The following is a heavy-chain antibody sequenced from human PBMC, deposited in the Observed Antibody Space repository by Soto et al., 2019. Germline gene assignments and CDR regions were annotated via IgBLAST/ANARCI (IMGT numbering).Heavy chain of an antibody. CDR2: IYYSGAT. V-gene: IGHV4-59*01. D-gene: IGHD6-13*01. CDR1: GGSLSSYY. J-gene: IGHJ4*02. Sequence: QVQLQESGPGLVKPSETLSLTCTVSGGSLSSYYWMWIRQLPGKGLEWMGYIYYSGATHYNPSLQIRATMSVDTPNTQFSLKLTSVTAADTAVYYCARASPRAGHFDYWGQGTLVTVSS. CDR3: ARASPRAGHFDY.